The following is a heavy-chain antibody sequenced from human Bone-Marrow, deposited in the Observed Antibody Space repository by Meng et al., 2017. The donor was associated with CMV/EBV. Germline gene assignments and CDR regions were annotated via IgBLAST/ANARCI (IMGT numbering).Heavy chain of an antibody. J-gene: IGHJ6*02. CDR3: ARATSPGGYFPFSYYYGMAV. Sequence: GSLRLSCTVSGGSISSYYWSWIRQPPGKGLEWIGYIYYSGSTNYNPSLKSRVTISVDTSKNQFSLKLSSVTAADTAVYYCARATSPGGYFPFSYYYGMAVWGQGTTVTVSS. D-gene: IGHD2-2*03. V-gene: IGHV4-59*01. CDR1: GGSISSYY. CDR2: IYYSGST.